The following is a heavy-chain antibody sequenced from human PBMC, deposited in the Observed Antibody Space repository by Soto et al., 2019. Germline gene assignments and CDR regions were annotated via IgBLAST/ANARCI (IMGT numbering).Heavy chain of an antibody. CDR1: GFIFNNYA. CDR3: ATAGNYDSSGRDF. CDR2: ISANSGNT. D-gene: IGHD3-22*01. Sequence: ASVKVSCKAFGFIFNNYAISWVRQAPGQGLEWMGWISANSGNTNYAQKLQGRVTMTTDTSTSTAYMELRSLRSDDTAVYYCATAGNYDSSGRDFWGQGTLVTVS. V-gene: IGHV1-18*04. J-gene: IGHJ4*02.